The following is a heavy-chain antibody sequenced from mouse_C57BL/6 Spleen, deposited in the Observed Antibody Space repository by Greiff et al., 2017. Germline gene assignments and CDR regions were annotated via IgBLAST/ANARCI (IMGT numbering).Heavy chain of an antibody. J-gene: IGHJ4*01. D-gene: IGHD1-1*01. V-gene: IGHV2-9-1*01. Sequence: VKLMESGPGLVAPSQSLSITCTVSGFSLTSYAISWVRQPPGKGLEWLGVIWTGGGTNYNSALKSRLSISKDNSKSQVFLKMNSLQTDDTARYYCARTPPLYYYGSSGAMDYWGQGTSVTVSS. CDR3: ARTPPLYYYGSSGAMDY. CDR2: IWTGGGT. CDR1: GFSLTSYA.